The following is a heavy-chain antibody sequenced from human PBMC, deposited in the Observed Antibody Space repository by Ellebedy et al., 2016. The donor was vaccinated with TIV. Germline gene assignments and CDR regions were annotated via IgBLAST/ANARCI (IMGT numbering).Heavy chain of an antibody. V-gene: IGHV1-2*02. CDR2: INPNSGGT. Sequence: AASVKVSCKASGYTFTGYYMHWVRQAPGQGLEWMGWINPNSGGTNYAQKFQGRVTMTRDTSISTAYMELSRLRSDDTAVYYCARGRAGPAIAFDYWGQGTLVTVSS. D-gene: IGHD2-2*01. CDR3: ARGRAGPAIAFDY. CDR1: GYTFTGYY. J-gene: IGHJ4*02.